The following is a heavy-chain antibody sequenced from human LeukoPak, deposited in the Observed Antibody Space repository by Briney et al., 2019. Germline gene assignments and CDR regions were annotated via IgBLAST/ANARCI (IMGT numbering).Heavy chain of an antibody. V-gene: IGHV4-39*01. CDR3: ARVSGRYFDWLSPLDY. D-gene: IGHD3-9*01. Sequence: SSETLSLTCTVSGGSISSSSYYWGWIRQPPGKGLEWIGSIYYSGSTYYNPSLKSRGTISVDTSKNQFSLKLNSVTAADTAVYYCARVSGRYFDWLSPLDYWGQGTLVTVSS. CDR1: GGSISSSSYY. J-gene: IGHJ4*02. CDR2: IYYSGST.